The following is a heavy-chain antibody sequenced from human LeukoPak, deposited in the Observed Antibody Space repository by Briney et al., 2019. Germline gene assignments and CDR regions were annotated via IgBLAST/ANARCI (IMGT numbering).Heavy chain of an antibody. CDR2: INGDGSST. CDR1: GFIFNSYW. CDR3: ARGGGPLAD. V-gene: IGHV3-74*01. J-gene: IGHJ4*02. Sequence: PGGSLRLSCAASGFIFNSYWMHWVRQAPGKGLVWVSRINGDGSSTSYVDSVKGRFTISRDSAKNTLFLQMNSLRAEDTAIYYCARGGGPLADWGQGTLVTVSS.